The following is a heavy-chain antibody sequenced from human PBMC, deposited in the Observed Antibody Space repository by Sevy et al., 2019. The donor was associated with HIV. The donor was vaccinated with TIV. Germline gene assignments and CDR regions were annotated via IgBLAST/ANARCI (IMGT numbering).Heavy chain of an antibody. Sequence: GGSLRLSCAASGFTFSNAWMSWVRQAPGKGLEWVGRIKSKTDGGTTDYAGTVKDRFTISRDDSKNTLYLQMNSLKTDERAIYDCTTDSKNRGLSALIDYWGQGTLVTIST. CDR1: GFTFSNAW. V-gene: IGHV3-15*01. D-gene: IGHD3-10*01. CDR2: IKSKTDGGTT. CDR3: TTDSKNRGLSALIDY. J-gene: IGHJ4*02.